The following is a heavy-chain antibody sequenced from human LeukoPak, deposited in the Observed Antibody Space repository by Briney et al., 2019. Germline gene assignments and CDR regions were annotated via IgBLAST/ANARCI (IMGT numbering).Heavy chain of an antibody. CDR1: GYTFTGYY. D-gene: IGHD3-3*01. Sequence: ASVKVSCKASGYTFTGYYMHRVRQAPGQGLEWMGWINPNSGGTNYAQKFQGRVTMTRDTSISTAYMELSRLRSDDTAVYYCARDMGSLTIFGVVTKYYFDYWGQGTLVTVSS. J-gene: IGHJ4*02. V-gene: IGHV1-2*02. CDR2: INPNSGGT. CDR3: ARDMGSLTIFGVVTKYYFDY.